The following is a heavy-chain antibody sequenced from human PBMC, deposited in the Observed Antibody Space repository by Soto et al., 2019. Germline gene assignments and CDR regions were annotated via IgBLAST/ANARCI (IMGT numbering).Heavy chain of an antibody. D-gene: IGHD1-26*01. J-gene: IGHJ4*02. V-gene: IGHV2-5*02. Sequence: QITLKESGPTLVQPTQTLTLTCTFSGFSLSTTAVGVGWIRQPPGKALEWLAFIYWDDDKRYSPSQKGRLTVTKDTSKNPVVLKMPDMEAVDTSTYYCAQRDTSWETRGDFDYWGQGTLVTGSS. CDR1: GFSLSTTAVG. CDR3: AQRDTSWETRGDFDY. CDR2: IYWDDDK.